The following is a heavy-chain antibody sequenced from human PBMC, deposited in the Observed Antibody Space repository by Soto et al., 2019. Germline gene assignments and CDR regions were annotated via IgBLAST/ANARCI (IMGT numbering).Heavy chain of an antibody. CDR2: ISATGGGT. D-gene: IGHD3-16*01. Sequence: GGSLRVSCAAPGFKFINYAMSWVGQSPGKGLEWVSLISATGGGTYYADSVKGRFTISRDNSHNTLYLQVHSLTAEDTAVYYCAKDRRAGGNSAFYFDFWGQGAQVPVSS. V-gene: IGHV3-23*01. CDR1: GFKFINYA. CDR3: AKDRRAGGNSAFYFDF. J-gene: IGHJ4*02.